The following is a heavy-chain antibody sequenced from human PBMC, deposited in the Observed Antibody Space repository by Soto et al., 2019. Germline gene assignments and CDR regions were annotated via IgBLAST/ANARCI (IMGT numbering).Heavy chain of an antibody. CDR1: GDSVISNWW. J-gene: IGHJ4*02. D-gene: IGHD2-8*02. CDR2: IIHSGST. V-gene: IGHV4-4*02. CDR3: ARDKITGLFDY. Sequence: PSETLSLTCAVSGDSVISNWWWGWVRQSPGTGVEWIGEIIHSGSTNYNPSLKSRVTISVDTSKNQFSLKLTSVTAADTAVYYCARDKITGLFDYWGQGTLVTVSS.